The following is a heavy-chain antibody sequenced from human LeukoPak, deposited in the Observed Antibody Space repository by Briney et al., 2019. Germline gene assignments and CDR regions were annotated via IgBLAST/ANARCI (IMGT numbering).Heavy chain of an antibody. J-gene: IGHJ6*03. Sequence: ASVKVSCKASGYTFTSYDINWVRQATGQGLEWMGWMNPNSGNTGYAQKFQGRVTMTRNTSISTAYMELSGLRSEDTAVYFCARVWLRDYMDVWGEGTTVSVSS. CDR1: GYTFTSYD. CDR2: MNPNSGNT. V-gene: IGHV1-8*01. D-gene: IGHD5-12*01. CDR3: ARVWLRDYMDV.